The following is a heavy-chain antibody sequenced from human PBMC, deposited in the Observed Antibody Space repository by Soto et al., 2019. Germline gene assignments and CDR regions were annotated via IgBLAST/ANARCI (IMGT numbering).Heavy chain of an antibody. Sequence: QVQLVESGGGVVQPGRSLSLTCAASGFTFSSYGMHWVRQAPGKGLEWVAVISYDGSNKYYADSVKGRFTISRDNSKNTLYLQMNSLRAEDTAVYYCAKVDYYGSGSNFDYWGQGTLVTVSS. CDR2: ISYDGSNK. CDR1: GFTFSSYG. J-gene: IGHJ4*02. D-gene: IGHD3-10*01. V-gene: IGHV3-30*18. CDR3: AKVDYYGSGSNFDY.